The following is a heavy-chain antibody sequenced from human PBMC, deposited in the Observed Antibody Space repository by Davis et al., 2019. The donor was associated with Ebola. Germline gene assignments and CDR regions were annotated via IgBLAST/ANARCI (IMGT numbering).Heavy chain of an antibody. Sequence: SETLSLTCTVSGYSIRSGYYWGWIRQAPGRGLEWIGSLFQSVSTYYNPSLESRLNISIDTSKNQLSLKLTSVTAADTAVYYCARSLNAGGVETYYFHYWGQGTLVTVSS. V-gene: IGHV4-38-2*02. J-gene: IGHJ4*02. CDR3: ARSLNAGGVETYYFHY. CDR1: GYSIRSGYY. D-gene: IGHD3-3*01. CDR2: LFQSVST.